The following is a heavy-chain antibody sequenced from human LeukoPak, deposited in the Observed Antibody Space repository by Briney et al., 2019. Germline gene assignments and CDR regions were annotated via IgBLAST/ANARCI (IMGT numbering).Heavy chain of an antibody. CDR3: ARGDTMVRGVPWAY. CDR2: MNPNSGNT. Sequence: ASVKVSCKASGYTFTSYGINWVRQATGQGLEWMGWMNPNSGNTGYAQKFQGRVTMTRNTSISTAYMELSSLRSEDTAVYYCARGDTMVRGVPWAYWGQGTLVTVSS. CDR1: GYTFTSYG. D-gene: IGHD3-10*01. V-gene: IGHV1-8*02. J-gene: IGHJ4*02.